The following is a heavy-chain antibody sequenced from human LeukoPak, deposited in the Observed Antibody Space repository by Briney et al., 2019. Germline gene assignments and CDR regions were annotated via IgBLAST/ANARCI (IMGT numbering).Heavy chain of an antibody. V-gene: IGHV3-9*01. J-gene: IGHJ3*02. CDR3: AKGRSGWYSGAFDI. CDR1: GFTFDDYA. CDR2: TSWNSGSI. Sequence: GGSLRLSCAASGFTFDDYAMHWVRQAPGKGLEWVSGTSWNSGSIGYADSVKGRFTISRDNAKNSLYLQMNSLRAEDTALYYCAKGRSGWYSGAFDIWGQGTMVTVSS. D-gene: IGHD6-19*01.